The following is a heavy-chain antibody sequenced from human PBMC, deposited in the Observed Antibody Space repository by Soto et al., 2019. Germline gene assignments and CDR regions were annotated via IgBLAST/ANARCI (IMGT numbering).Heavy chain of an antibody. D-gene: IGHD3-10*01. J-gene: IGHJ4*02. CDR3: ARVPTIHRGELFFYFDY. Sequence: QVQLVQSGAEVKKPGASVKVSCKASGYTFTSYGISWVRQAPGQGLEWMGWISAYNGNTNYAQKLQGRVTMTTDTSTXTAXMELRSLRSDDTAVYYCARVPTIHRGELFFYFDYWGQGTLVTVSS. V-gene: IGHV1-18*01. CDR1: GYTFTSYG. CDR2: ISAYNGNT.